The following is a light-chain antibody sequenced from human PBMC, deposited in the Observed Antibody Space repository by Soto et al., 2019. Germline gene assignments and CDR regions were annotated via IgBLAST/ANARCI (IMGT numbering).Light chain of an antibody. CDR2: EVS. CDR3: SSNTSSSTVV. Sequence: QSVLTQPASVSGSPGQSITISCTGTSSDVGGYNYVSWYQQHPGKAPKLMIYEVSNRPSGVSNRFSGSKSGNTASLTISGLQDEDEDDYYCSSNTSSSTVVFGGGTKLTVL. J-gene: IGLJ2*01. V-gene: IGLV2-14*01. CDR1: SSDVGGYNY.